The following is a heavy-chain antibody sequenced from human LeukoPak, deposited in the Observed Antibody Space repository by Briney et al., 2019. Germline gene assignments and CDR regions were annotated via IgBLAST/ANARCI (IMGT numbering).Heavy chain of an antibody. D-gene: IGHD3-10*01. Sequence: GGSLRLSCAASGFTFSSYEMNWVRQAPGKGLEWVSYISSSGSTIYYADSVKGRFTISRDNAKNSLYLQMNSLRAEDTAVYYCARRRVLWFGESIYLDYWGQGTLVTVSP. V-gene: IGHV3-48*03. CDR3: ARRRVLWFGESIYLDY. CDR1: GFTFSSYE. CDR2: ISSSGSTI. J-gene: IGHJ4*02.